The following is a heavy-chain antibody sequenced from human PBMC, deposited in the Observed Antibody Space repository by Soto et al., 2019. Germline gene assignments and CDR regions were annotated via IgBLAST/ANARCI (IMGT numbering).Heavy chain of an antibody. CDR2: IIPIFGTA. CDR1: GYTFSDYY. V-gene: IGHV1-69*13. D-gene: IGHD5-12*01. J-gene: IGHJ4*02. Sequence: SVKVSCKAGGYTFSDYYIQWVRQAPGQGLEWMGGIIPIFGTANYAQKFQGRVTITADESTSTAYLDLSRLRSEDTAVYYCARPVEMATISRSYLFYWGQGTLVTVSS. CDR3: ARPVEMATISRSYLFY.